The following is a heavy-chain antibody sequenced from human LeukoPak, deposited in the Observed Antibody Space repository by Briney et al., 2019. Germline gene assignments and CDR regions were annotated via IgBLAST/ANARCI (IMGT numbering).Heavy chain of an antibody. D-gene: IGHD2-15*01. CDR1: GYTFSSYW. J-gene: IGHJ5*02. Sequence: GGSLRLPCEASGYTFSSYWISWVRQAPGKGLEWVASMEHDGSEKRYVESVKGRFTISRDKAKNSLYLQMNSLRAEDTAVYYCARSVGARYCSGGSCYVDCDWFDPWGQGTLVTVSS. V-gene: IGHV3-7*01. CDR3: ARSVGARYCSGGSCYVDCDWFDP. CDR2: MEHDGSEK.